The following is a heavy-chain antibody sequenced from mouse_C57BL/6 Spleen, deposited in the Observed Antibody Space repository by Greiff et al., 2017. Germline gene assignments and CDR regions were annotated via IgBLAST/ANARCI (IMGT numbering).Heavy chain of an antibody. J-gene: IGHJ4*01. Sequence: EVKLVESGGGLVQPGGSLSLSCAASGFTFTDYYMSWVRQPPGKALEWLGFIRNKANGYTTEYSASVKGRFTISRDNSQSILYLQMNALRAEDSATYYCARASSYDYAMDYWGQGTSVTVSS. CDR3: ARASSYDYAMDY. CDR1: GFTFTDYY. D-gene: IGHD1-1*01. CDR2: IRNKANGYTT. V-gene: IGHV7-3*01.